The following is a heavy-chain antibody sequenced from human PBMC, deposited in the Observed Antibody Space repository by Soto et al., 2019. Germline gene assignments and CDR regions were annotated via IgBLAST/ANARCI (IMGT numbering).Heavy chain of an antibody. V-gene: IGHV2-5*02. D-gene: IGHD2-2*02. CDR1: GFSLSTSGVG. CDR3: AHRRSWNQPLLYPSWRQNWFDP. CDR2: IYWDDDK. J-gene: IGHJ5*02. Sequence: QITLKESGPTLVKPTQTLTLTCTFSGFSLSTSGVGVGWIRQPPGKALEWLALIYWDDDKRYSPSLKSRLTITKDTSKNQVVLTMTNMDPVDTATYYCAHRRSWNQPLLYPSWRQNWFDPWGQGTLVTVSS.